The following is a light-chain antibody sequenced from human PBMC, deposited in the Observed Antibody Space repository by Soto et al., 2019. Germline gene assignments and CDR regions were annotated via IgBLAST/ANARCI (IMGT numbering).Light chain of an antibody. V-gene: IGLV2-23*01. CDR1: SSDIGAYDY. J-gene: IGLJ7*01. CDR2: EGS. CDR3: CSYAGSSTAV. Sequence: QSALTQPASVSGSPGQSITVSCTGTSSDIGAYDYVSWYQQHPGKAPKLMIYEGSKRPSGVSNRFSGSKSGNTASLTISGLQAEDEADYYCCSYAGSSTAVFGGGTQLTVL.